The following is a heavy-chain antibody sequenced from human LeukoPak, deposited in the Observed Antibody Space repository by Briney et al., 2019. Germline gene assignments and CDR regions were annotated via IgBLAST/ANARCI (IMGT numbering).Heavy chain of an antibody. D-gene: IGHD3-22*01. CDR3: ARDSSGYSPSFDY. Sequence: SETLSLTCTVYGGSISSYYWSWIRQLPGKGREWIGYIYYSGNTNYNPSLKSRVIISVDTSKNQSSLKLSSVTAADTAVYYCARDSSGYSPSFDYWGQGTLVTVSS. CDR1: GGSISSYY. CDR2: IYYSGNT. V-gene: IGHV4-59*01. J-gene: IGHJ4*02.